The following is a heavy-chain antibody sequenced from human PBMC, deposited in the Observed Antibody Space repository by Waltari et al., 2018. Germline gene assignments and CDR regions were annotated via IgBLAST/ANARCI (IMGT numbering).Heavy chain of an antibody. CDR1: GFTFSSYA. J-gene: IGHJ4*02. V-gene: IGHV3-23*04. CDR3: AKDQGRSLSIAARHFDY. Sequence: QLVESGGGLVQPGGSLRLSCAASGFTFSSYAMSWVRQAPGKGLEWVSAISGSGGSTYYADSVKGRFTISRDNSKNTLYLQMNSLRAEDTAVYYCAKDQGRSLSIAARHFDYWGQGTLVTVSS. D-gene: IGHD6-6*01. CDR2: ISGSGGST.